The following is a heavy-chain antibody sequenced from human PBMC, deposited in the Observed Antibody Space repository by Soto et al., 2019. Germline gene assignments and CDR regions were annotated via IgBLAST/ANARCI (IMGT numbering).Heavy chain of an antibody. Sequence: GGSLRLSFAASGFTFSSYAMSWVREAPGKGLEWVSAISGSGGSTYYADSVKGRFTISRDNSKNTLYLQMNSLRAEDTAVYYFAKDSGEAAYDILTSYFDYWGQGTLVTVSS. CDR2: ISGSGGST. CDR3: AKDSGEAAYDILTSYFDY. D-gene: IGHD3-9*01. J-gene: IGHJ4*02. V-gene: IGHV3-23*01. CDR1: GFTFSSYA.